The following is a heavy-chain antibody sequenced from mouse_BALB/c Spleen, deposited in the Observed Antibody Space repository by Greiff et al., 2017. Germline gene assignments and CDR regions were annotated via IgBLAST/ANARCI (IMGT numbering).Heavy chain of an antibody. D-gene: IGHD2-10*02. J-gene: IGHJ3*01. CDR2: INPYNGDT. CDR3: AGYGNYPAWFAY. Sequence: VQLKQSGPELVKPGASVKISCKASGYSFTGYFMNWVMQSHGKSLEWIGRINPYNGDTFYNQKFKGKATLTVDKSSSTAHMELRSLASEDSAVYYCAGYGNYPAWFAYWGQGTLVTVSA. CDR1: GYSFTGYF. V-gene: IGHV1-20*02.